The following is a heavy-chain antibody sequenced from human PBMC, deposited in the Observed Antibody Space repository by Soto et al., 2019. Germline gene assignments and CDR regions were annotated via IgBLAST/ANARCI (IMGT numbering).Heavy chain of an antibody. CDR1: GFTFSSYS. CDR3: ARDESIAARPGPDY. CDR2: ISSSSSYI. V-gene: IGHV3-21*01. D-gene: IGHD6-6*01. Sequence: KPGGSLRLSCAASGFTFSSYSMNWVRQAPGKGLEWVSSISSSSSYIYYADSVKGRFTISRDNAKNSLYLQMNSLRAEDTAVYYCARDESIAARPGPDYWGQGTQVTVSS. J-gene: IGHJ4*02.